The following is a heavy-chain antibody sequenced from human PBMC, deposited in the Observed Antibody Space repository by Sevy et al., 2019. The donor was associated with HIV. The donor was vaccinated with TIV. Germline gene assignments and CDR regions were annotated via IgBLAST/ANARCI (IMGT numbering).Heavy chain of an antibody. CDR2: ISYDGSDK. D-gene: IGHD4-17*01. V-gene: IGHV3-30-3*01. CDR1: GFAFSNYYA. CDR3: ARPRANYVDHYFFYAMDV. Sequence: GGSLRLSCAASGFAFSNYYAMHWVRQAPGKGLEWVALISYDGSDKYYADSVKGRFTIPRENFKNTLYLQMNSLTTEDTAVYYCARPRANYVDHYFFYAMDVWGQGTTVTVSS. J-gene: IGHJ6*02.